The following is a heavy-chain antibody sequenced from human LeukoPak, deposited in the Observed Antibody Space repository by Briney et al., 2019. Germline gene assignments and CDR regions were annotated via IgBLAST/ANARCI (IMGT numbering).Heavy chain of an antibody. D-gene: IGHD6-13*01. Sequence: GGSLRLSCAASAFTFSVYAMICVRQAPGKGLQWVSAMIAIGGRTYYTDSLMGRFTISRDNSKNTLYLQMNSLRAEDTAVYYCAKDRSSSWYPSYMDVWGKGTTVSVSS. J-gene: IGHJ6*03. V-gene: IGHV3-23*01. CDR2: MIAIGGRT. CDR1: AFTFSVYA. CDR3: AKDRSSSWYPSYMDV.